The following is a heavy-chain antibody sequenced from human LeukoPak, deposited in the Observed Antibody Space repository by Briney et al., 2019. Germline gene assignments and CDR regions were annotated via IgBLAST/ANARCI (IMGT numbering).Heavy chain of an antibody. V-gene: IGHV4-39*01. D-gene: IGHD6-13*01. CDR1: GGSISSTTYY. Sequence: SETLSLTCTASGGSISSTTYYWGWIRQPPGKGLEWIGSIFFSGSTFYNPSLKSRVTISVDTSKDQFSLTLHSVTAADTAVYFCVRQYSSSKNPPDFWGQGTLVSVSS. CDR2: IFFSGST. CDR3: VRQYSSSKNPPDF. J-gene: IGHJ4*02.